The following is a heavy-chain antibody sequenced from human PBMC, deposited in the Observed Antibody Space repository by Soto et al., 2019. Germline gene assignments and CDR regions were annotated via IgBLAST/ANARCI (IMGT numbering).Heavy chain of an antibody. CDR2: IKQDGSEK. J-gene: IGHJ4*02. Sequence: EVQLVESGGGLVQPGGSLRLSCAASGFTFSNFWMSWVRQAPGKGLEWVANIKQDGSEKYYVDSVKGRFTISRDNAKNXPYLQMNSLRAEDTAVYYCARNTYYYDSGAGGYFDYWGQGTLVTVSS. CDR3: ARNTYYYDSGAGGYFDY. V-gene: IGHV3-7*04. D-gene: IGHD3-10*01. CDR1: GFTFSNFW.